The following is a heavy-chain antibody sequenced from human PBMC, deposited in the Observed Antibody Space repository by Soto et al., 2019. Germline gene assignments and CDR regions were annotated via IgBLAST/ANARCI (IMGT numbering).Heavy chain of an antibody. CDR2: MNPNSGNT. CDR3: ARDAPEDFWRGYIWFDP. Sequence: GASFKVSCKASGYTFTSYDINWVRQATGQGLEWMGWMNPNSGNTGYAQKFQGRVTMTRNTSISTAYMELSSLRSEDTAVYYCARDAPEDFWRGYIWFDPWGQGTLVTVSS. CDR1: GYTFTSYD. J-gene: IGHJ5*02. V-gene: IGHV1-8*01. D-gene: IGHD3-3*01.